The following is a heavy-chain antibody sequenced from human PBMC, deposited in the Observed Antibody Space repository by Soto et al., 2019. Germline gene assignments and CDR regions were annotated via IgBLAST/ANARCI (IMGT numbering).Heavy chain of an antibody. Sequence: VQLVESGGGVVQPGRSLRLSCAASGFTFSSYAMHWVGQAPGKGLEWVAVISYDGSNKYYADSVKGRFTISRDNFKNTLYLQMNSLRAEDTGVYYCASCGGDCYLGYRGQGTLVTASS. J-gene: IGHJ4*02. CDR1: GFTFSSYA. V-gene: IGHV3-30-3*01. D-gene: IGHD2-21*02. CDR2: ISYDGSNK. CDR3: ASCGGDCYLGY.